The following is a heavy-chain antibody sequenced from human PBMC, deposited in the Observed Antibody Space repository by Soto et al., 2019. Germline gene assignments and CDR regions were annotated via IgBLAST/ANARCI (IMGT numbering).Heavy chain of an antibody. D-gene: IGHD6-6*01. Sequence: GTSVKVSCKVSGYTLTELSRQWVRQAPGKGLEWMGGFDPEDGETIYAQKFQGRVTMTEDTSTDTAYMELSSLRSEDTAVYYCATAGYSSSSLYYYYYMDVWGKGTTVTVS. CDR3: ATAGYSSSSLYYYYYMDV. J-gene: IGHJ6*03. CDR1: GYTLTELS. V-gene: IGHV1-24*01. CDR2: FDPEDGET.